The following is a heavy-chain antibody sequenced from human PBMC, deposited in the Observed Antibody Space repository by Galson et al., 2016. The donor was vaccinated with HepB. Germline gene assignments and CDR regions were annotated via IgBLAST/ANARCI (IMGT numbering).Heavy chain of an antibody. CDR3: VQGSTAPAV. CDR2: IGGSGSST. V-gene: IGHV3-23*01. D-gene: IGHD2-2*01. Sequence: SLRLCCAASGVTFSTSAMNWVRQAPGKGLEWVSGIGGSGSSTSHADPVKGRFTISRDNSKNTLYLQMNSLRAEDTAVYYCVQGSTAPAVWGKGTPVTVST. CDR1: GVTFSTSA. J-gene: IGHJ6*04.